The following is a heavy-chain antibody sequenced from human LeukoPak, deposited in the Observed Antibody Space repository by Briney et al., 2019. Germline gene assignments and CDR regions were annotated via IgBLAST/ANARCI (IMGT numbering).Heavy chain of an antibody. CDR2: ISVYNGNT. V-gene: IGHV1-18*01. D-gene: IGHD3-10*01. Sequence: ASVKVSCKGSGYTFTTYGISWVRQAPGQGLEWMGWISVYNGNTNYAQKFQGRVTMTTDASTNTTYMELRSLISDDTAVYYCARGPHYYGSGSYYPFDYWGQGTLVTVSS. J-gene: IGHJ4*02. CDR3: ARGPHYYGSGSYYPFDY. CDR1: GYTFTTYG.